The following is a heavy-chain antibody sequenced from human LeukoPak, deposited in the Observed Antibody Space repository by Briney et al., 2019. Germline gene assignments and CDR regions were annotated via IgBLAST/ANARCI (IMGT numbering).Heavy chain of an antibody. CDR3: ARGGLYGYDVFDY. Sequence: GGSLSLSCAASGFTFSSYEMKWVRQAPGRGLGWVSYISGSGRTMSYADSVKGRFTISRDNAKNSLYLQMNSLRVEDTAVYHCARGGLYGYDVFDYWGQGTLVTVSS. CDR1: GFTFSSYE. CDR2: ISGSGRTM. D-gene: IGHD5-12*01. J-gene: IGHJ4*02. V-gene: IGHV3-48*03.